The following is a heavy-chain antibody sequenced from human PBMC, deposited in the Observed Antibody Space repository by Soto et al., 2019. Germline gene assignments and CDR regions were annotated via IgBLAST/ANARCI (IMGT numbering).Heavy chain of an antibody. J-gene: IGHJ4*02. D-gene: IGHD5-12*01. Sequence: KSGPTLVNPTQTLTLTCSFSGFSLSTSGVGVGWIRQPPGKALEWLTLIYWDDDERISPSLKNRLTITKDTSKNQVVLTMTNMDPVDTATYYCARRRDGYNDFDYWGQGTLVTVSS. CDR1: GFSLSTSGVG. V-gene: IGHV2-5*02. CDR2: IYWDDDE. CDR3: ARRRDGYNDFDY.